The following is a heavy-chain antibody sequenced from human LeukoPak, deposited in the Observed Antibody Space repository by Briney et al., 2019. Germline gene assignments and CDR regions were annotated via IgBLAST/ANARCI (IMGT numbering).Heavy chain of an antibody. Sequence: ASVKVSCKASGYTFTSYYMHWVRQAPGQGLEWMGIINPSGGSTSYAQKFQGRVTMTRDTSTSTVYMELSSLRSEDTAVCYCARGRTRITIFGVVTPFDYWGQGTLVTVSS. CDR2: INPSGGST. CDR1: GYTFTSYY. D-gene: IGHD3-3*01. V-gene: IGHV1-46*01. CDR3: ARGRTRITIFGVVTPFDY. J-gene: IGHJ4*02.